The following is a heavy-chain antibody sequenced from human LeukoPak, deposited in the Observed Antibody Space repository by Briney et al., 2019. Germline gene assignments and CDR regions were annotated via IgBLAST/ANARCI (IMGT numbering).Heavy chain of an antibody. D-gene: IGHD3-3*01. V-gene: IGHV3-21*06. CDR3: ARASDFWSGYYPNWFDP. J-gene: IGHJ5*02. CDR2: ISSSSSYI. Sequence: GGSLRLSCAASGFTFSSYSMNWDRQAPGKGLEWVSSISSSSSYIYYADSVKGRFTISRDNAKNSLYLQMNSLRAEDTAVYYCARASDFWSGYYPNWFDPWGQGTLVTVSS. CDR1: GFTFSSYS.